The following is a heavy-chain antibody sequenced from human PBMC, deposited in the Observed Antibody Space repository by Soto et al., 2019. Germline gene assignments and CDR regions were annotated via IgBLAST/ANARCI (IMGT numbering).Heavy chain of an antibody. J-gene: IGHJ3*02. CDR1: EFTFSNFG. CDR2: IYYDGSNE. D-gene: IGHD2-15*01. CDR3: ARVDVVVAADAFDI. Sequence: QVQLVESGGGVVQPGRSLRLSCAASEFTFSNFGMHWVRQAPGKGLEWVAVIYYDGSNEYYADSVRGRFTISRDNSKNTLYLQMNSRRAENTVVYYCARVDVVVAADAFDIWGQVTMVTVSS. V-gene: IGHV3-33*01.